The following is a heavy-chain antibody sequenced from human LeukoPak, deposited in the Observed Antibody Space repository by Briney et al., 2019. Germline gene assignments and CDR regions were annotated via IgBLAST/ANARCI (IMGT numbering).Heavy chain of an antibody. D-gene: IGHD6-13*01. Sequence: ASVKVSCKASGYTFTSYDINWVRQATGQGLEWMGWMNPNSGNTGYAQKFQGRVTMTSNTSISTAYMELSSLRSEDTAVYYCARELTAADDAFDIWGQGTMVTVSS. CDR1: GYTFTSYD. CDR2: MNPNSGNT. V-gene: IGHV1-8*01. J-gene: IGHJ3*02. CDR3: ARELTAADDAFDI.